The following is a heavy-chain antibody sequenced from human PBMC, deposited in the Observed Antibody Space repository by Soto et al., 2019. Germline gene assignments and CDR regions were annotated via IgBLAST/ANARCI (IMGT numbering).Heavy chain of an antibody. CDR2: IYYSGST. J-gene: IGHJ6*03. Sequence: PSETLSLTCTVSGGSISSYYWSWIRQPPGKGLEWIGYIYYSGSTNYNPSLKSRVTISRDNAKNTLYLEMNSLRVEDTADYYCARGAINYYYEDVWGKGTTVTVSS. CDR1: GGSISSYY. V-gene: IGHV4-59*12. CDR3: ARGAINYYYEDV.